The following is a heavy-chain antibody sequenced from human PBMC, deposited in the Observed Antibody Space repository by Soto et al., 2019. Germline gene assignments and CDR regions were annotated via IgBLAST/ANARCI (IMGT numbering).Heavy chain of an antibody. Sequence: SVKVSCKASGGTFSSYAISWVRQAPGQGLEWMGGIIPIFGTANYAQKFQGRVTITADKSTSTAYMELSRLRSEDTAVYYCARVAYYYDSSGYYYVSWGQGSL. CDR1: GGTFSSYA. CDR2: IIPIFGTA. CDR3: ARVAYYYDSSGYYYVS. D-gene: IGHD3-22*01. V-gene: IGHV1-69*06. J-gene: IGHJ4*02.